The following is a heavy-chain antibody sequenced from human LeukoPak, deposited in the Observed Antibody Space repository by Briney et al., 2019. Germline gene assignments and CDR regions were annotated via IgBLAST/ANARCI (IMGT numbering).Heavy chain of an antibody. J-gene: IGHJ3*02. Sequence: PGGSLRLSCAASGFTFSSYSMNWVRQAPGKGLEWVSSISSSSSYIYYADSVKGRFTISRDNAKNSLYLQVNSLRAEDTAVYYCASDAFKRRIAAAGRGDAFDIWGQGTMVTVSS. CDR2: ISSSSSYI. CDR3: ASDAFKRRIAAAGRGDAFDI. V-gene: IGHV3-21*01. CDR1: GFTFSSYS. D-gene: IGHD6-13*01.